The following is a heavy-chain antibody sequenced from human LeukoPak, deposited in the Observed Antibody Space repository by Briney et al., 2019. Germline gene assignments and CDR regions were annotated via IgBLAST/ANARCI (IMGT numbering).Heavy chain of an antibody. V-gene: IGHV4-34*01. CDR3: ARGAYSRMAYNWFDP. Sequence: SETLSLTCAVYGETFNGYYWSWIRQPPGKGLEWIGEINNSGSTNYNPSLKSRVTISVDTSKNQFSLKLSSVTAADTAVYYCARGAYSRMAYNWFDPWGQGTLVTVSS. CDR2: INNSGST. D-gene: IGHD6-13*01. J-gene: IGHJ5*02. CDR1: GETFNGYY.